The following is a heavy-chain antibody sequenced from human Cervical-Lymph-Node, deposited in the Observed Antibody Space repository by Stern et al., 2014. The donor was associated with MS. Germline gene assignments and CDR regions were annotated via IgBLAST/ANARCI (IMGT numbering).Heavy chain of an antibody. CDR2: IRSKANNYVT. CDR3: NIILDQMPTTLRRFDF. V-gene: IGHV3-73*01. Sequence: EVQLVESGGGLVQPGGSLTLSCAASGLTFSGSAVHWVRQASGKGLEWGGRIRSKANNYVTTFAASLKGIFNISRDDSANTAYLQMSSLRTEDTAVYYCNIILDQMPTTLRRFDFWGQGTRVTVSS. CDR1: GLTFSGSA. D-gene: IGHD5-24*01. J-gene: IGHJ4*02.